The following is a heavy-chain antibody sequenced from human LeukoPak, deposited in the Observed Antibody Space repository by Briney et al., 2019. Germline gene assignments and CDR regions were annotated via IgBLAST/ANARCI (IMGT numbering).Heavy chain of an antibody. CDR1: GFSFSDYY. CDR2: ISSSGSTI. D-gene: IGHD2-21*02. Sequence: KPGGSLRLSCAASGFSFSDYYMSWIRQAPGKGLEWVSDISSSGSTIYYAGSVKGRFTISRDNAKNSLYLQMNSLRAEDTAVYYCARAGEDCGGDCYLGIDYWGQRTLVTVSS. CDR3: ARAGEDCGGDCYLGIDY. V-gene: IGHV3-11*01. J-gene: IGHJ4*02.